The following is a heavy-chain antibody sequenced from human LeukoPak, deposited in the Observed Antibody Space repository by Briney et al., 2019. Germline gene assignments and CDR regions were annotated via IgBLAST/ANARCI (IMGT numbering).Heavy chain of an antibody. J-gene: IGHJ5*02. CDR3: ARGITMVRGLPNWFDT. D-gene: IGHD3-10*01. CDR2: ISSVGSSI. CDR1: GFTFSNFE. V-gene: IGHV3-48*03. Sequence: GGSLRLSCAASGFTFSNFEMNWVRQAPGKGLGWVSYISSVGSSIYYTDSVKGRFTVSRDNAKNSLYLQMNSLRAEETAVYYCARGITMVRGLPNWFDTWGQGTLVSVSS.